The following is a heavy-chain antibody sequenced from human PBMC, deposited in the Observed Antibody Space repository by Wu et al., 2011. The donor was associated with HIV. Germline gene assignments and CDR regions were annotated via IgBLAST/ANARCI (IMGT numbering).Heavy chain of an antibody. V-gene: IGHV1-69*06. Sequence: QVQLVQSGAEVKKPGSSVKVSCTASGGTLSSYGISWVRQAPGQGLEWMGGIIPMFGTAKYAQKFQGRVTITADKSTSTAYMELSSLRSEDTAVYYCAKDFGGDEDSWGQGTLVTVSS. CDR2: IIPMFGTA. J-gene: IGHJ4*02. CDR1: GGTLSSYG. CDR3: AKDFGGDEDS. D-gene: IGHD2-21*01.